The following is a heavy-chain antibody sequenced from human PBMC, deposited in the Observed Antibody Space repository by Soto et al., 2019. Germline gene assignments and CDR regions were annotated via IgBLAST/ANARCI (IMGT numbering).Heavy chain of an antibody. CDR1: GVTLNRHA. CDR2: IGSRTSDI. Sequence: PGGSLGLACAACGVTLNRHAVALVRQAPGKGLEWVSFIGSRTSDIYYADSVKGRFTISKDNAKNSLYLDLTRLRAEDTAVYFCVRGCYGTSGYPNAFDMWGQGTMVTVS. D-gene: IGHD3-22*01. J-gene: IGHJ3*02. CDR3: VRGCYGTSGYPNAFDM. V-gene: IGHV3-21*01.